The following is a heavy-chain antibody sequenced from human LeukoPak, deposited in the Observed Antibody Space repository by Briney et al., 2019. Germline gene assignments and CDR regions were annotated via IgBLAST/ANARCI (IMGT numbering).Heavy chain of an antibody. CDR3: ARSSPHCSSTSCYNDAFDI. V-gene: IGHV3-21*01. CDR1: GFTFSSFS. CDR2: ISSSGSYI. D-gene: IGHD2-2*02. J-gene: IGHJ3*02. Sequence: GRSLRLSRAPSGFTFSSFSMNCVRHAPEKRLECGSCISSSGSYIYYADSVKRRFTISRDNAKNSLYLQMHSLRAEDTAVYYCARSSPHCSSTSCYNDAFDIWGQGTMVTVSS.